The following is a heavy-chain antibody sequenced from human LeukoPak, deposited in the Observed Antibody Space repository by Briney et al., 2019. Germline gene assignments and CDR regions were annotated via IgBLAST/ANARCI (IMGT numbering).Heavy chain of an antibody. CDR2: IYTSGST. Sequence: SETLSLTCTVSGGSISSGSYYWSWIRQPAGKGLEWIGRIYTSGSTNYNPSLKSRVTISVDTSKNQFSLKLSSVTAADTAVYYCARSRLVTPYHYYYYMDVWGKGTTVTVSS. CDR1: GGSISSGSYY. J-gene: IGHJ6*03. D-gene: IGHD2-21*02. CDR3: ARSRLVTPYHYYYYMDV. V-gene: IGHV4-61*02.